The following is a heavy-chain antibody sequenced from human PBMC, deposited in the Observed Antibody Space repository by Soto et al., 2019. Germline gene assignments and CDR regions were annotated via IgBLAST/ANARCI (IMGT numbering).Heavy chain of an antibody. CDR1: GFTFSSYG. J-gene: IGHJ6*02. CDR2: ISYDGSNK. Sequence: GGSLRLSCAASGFTFSSYGMHWVRQAPGKGLEWVAVISYDGSNKYYADSVKGRFTISRDNSKNTLYLQMNSLRAEDTAVYYSAKVLASYAHYYYYGMDVWGQGTTVTVSS. D-gene: IGHD1-26*01. CDR3: AKVLASYAHYYYYGMDV. V-gene: IGHV3-30*18.